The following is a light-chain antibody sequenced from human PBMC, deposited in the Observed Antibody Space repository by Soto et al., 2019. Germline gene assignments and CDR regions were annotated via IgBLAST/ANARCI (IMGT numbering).Light chain of an antibody. J-gene: IGKJ5*01. Sequence: EIQMTQSPSARSTPACDTVTRTCRASQGISNELGWYQQRPGKAPKLLIYAASSLQSGVPSRFSGSGSGTDFTLTISSLQPEDFATYYCQQTYSAPLTFGQGTRLEIK. V-gene: IGKV1-39*01. CDR3: QQTYSAPLT. CDR1: QGISNE. CDR2: AAS.